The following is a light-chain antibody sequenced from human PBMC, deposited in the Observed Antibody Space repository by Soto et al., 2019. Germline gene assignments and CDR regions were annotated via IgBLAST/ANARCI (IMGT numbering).Light chain of an antibody. V-gene: IGKV1-12*01. CDR2: GAT. CDR1: QDLGTW. Sequence: DIQMTQSPSYVSAFVGDTVTITCRASQDLGTWLAWYQQKPGKAPKLLIYGATTLQNGVPSRFSGSGSGTDFTLTITSLQPEDIGTYYCPQAIRLPTFGQETRLQ. J-gene: IGKJ5*01. CDR3: PQAIRLPT.